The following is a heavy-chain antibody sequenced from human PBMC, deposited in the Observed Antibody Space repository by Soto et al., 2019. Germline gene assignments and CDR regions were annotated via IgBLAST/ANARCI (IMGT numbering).Heavy chain of an antibody. Sequence: GGSLRLSCAASGFTISDYYMTWIRQAPGKGLEWVSYISSSGSPIYYADSVKGRFTISRDNAKNSLYLQMNSLRAEDTAVYYCAREEGLLNWFDPWGQGTLVTVSS. CDR3: AREEGLLNWFDP. V-gene: IGHV3-11*04. J-gene: IGHJ5*02. CDR2: ISSSGSPI. CDR1: GFTISDYY. D-gene: IGHD1-26*01.